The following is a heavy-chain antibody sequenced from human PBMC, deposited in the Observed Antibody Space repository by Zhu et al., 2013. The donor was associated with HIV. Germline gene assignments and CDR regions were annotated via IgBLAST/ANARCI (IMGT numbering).Heavy chain of an antibody. CDR1: GYTFSSYD. D-gene: IGHD3-10*01. V-gene: IGHV1-8*01. Sequence: QVQLVQSGAEVKKAGASVKVSCKASGYTFSSYDINWVRQATGQGLELMGWMNPKSGNTGNIQKFQGRVTMTRTTSISTAYMELSSLRSEDTAVYYCARKYYGSGSYYNRENWFDPWGQGTLVTVSS. CDR2: MNPKSGNT. CDR3: ARKYYGSGSYYNRENWFDP. J-gene: IGHJ5*02.